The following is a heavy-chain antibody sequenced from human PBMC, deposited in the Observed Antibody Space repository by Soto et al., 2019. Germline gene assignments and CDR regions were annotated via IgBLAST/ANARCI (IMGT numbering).Heavy chain of an antibody. CDR1: GGSFTGDY. CDR3: ARDLPPYGGRRSPPTGAFED. V-gene: IGHV4-4*07. J-gene: IGHJ4*02. CDR2: VFGNGAGTP. D-gene: IGHD2-15*01. Sequence: QVQLQESGPGLVRSSETLSLTCSVSGGSFTGDYWSWIRQPAGKGLQWIGRVFGNGAGTPIYNSLLKSRARMSADPSKRQFSLTLTSVTAADTAVYYCARDLPPYGGRRSPPTGAFEDGGQGIMVTVSS.